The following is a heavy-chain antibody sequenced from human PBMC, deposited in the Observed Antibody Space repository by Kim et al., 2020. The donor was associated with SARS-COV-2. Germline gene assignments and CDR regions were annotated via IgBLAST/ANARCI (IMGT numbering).Heavy chain of an antibody. CDR3: ARSRDMDV. J-gene: IGHJ6*02. Sequence: SSTRTYADTVKGRLTISRDNAKNSLYLQMNSLRDEDTAVYYCARSRDMDVWGQGTTVTVSS. CDR2: SSTR. V-gene: IGHV3-48*02.